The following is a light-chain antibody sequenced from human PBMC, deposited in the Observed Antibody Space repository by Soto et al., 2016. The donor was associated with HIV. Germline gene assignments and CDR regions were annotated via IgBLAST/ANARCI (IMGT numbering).Light chain of an antibody. CDR2: DTS. CDR3: HQYDNLPLT. Sequence: DIQMTQSPSSLSASVGDRVTITCQASHDISNSLNWYQEKPGKAPKLLISDTSNLETGVPSRFSGSGSGTDFTFTISSLQPEDIATYFCHQYDNLPLTFGGGTKVXIK. V-gene: IGKV1-33*01. CDR1: HDISNS. J-gene: IGKJ4*01.